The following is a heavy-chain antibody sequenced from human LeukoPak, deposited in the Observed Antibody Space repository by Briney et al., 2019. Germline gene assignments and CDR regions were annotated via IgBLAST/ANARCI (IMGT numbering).Heavy chain of an antibody. CDR3: ARGPATGYFDY. CDR1: GCTVSSNY. J-gene: IGHJ4*02. D-gene: IGHD3-10*01. V-gene: IGHV3-53*01. CDR2: IYSGGST. Sequence: PGGSLRLSCAASGCTVSSNYMSWVRQAPGKGLEWVSVIYSGGSTYYADSVKGRFTISRDNSKNTLYLQMNSLRAEDTAVYYCARGPATGYFDYWGQGTLVTVSS.